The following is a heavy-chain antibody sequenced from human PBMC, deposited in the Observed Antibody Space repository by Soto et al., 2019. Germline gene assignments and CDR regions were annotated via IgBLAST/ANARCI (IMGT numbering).Heavy chain of an antibody. CDR3: TTDGLWYSRNGTQDY. CDR1: GFTFSNAW. Sequence: GGSLRLSCAASGFTFSNAWMNWVRQAPGKGLEWVGRIKSKTNDGTTDYAAPVKGRFTISRDDSKNTLYLQMNSLKTEDTAVYYCTTDGLWYSRNGTQDYWGQGTLVTVSS. CDR2: IKSKTNDGTT. D-gene: IGHD6-13*01. J-gene: IGHJ4*02. V-gene: IGHV3-15*07.